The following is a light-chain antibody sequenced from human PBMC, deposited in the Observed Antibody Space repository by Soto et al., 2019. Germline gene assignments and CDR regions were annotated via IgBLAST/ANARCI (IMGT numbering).Light chain of an antibody. J-gene: IGLJ3*02. CDR1: SGSVSSSYH. CDR2: STN. CDR3: VLYMGSGPYWV. Sequence: QAVVTQEPSFSVSPGGTVTLTCGLSSGSVSSSYHPSWYQQTPGQAPRTLIYSTNTRSSGVPDRFSGSILGTKAALTITGAQADDESDYYCVLYMGSGPYWVFGGGTQLTVL. V-gene: IGLV8-61*01.